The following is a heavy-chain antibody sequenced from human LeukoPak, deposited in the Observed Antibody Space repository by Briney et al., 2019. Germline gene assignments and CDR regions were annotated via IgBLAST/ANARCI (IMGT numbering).Heavy chain of an antibody. Sequence: SETLSLTCTVSGGSISSCSYYWGWIRQPPGKGLEWIGSIYYSGSTYYNPSLKSRVTISVDTSKNQFSLKLSSVTAADTAVYYCASLYYYDSSGYYYNWFDPWGQGTLVTVSS. CDR3: ASLYYYDSSGYYYNWFDP. V-gene: IGHV4-39*01. D-gene: IGHD3-22*01. CDR1: GGSISSCSYY. CDR2: IYYSGST. J-gene: IGHJ5*02.